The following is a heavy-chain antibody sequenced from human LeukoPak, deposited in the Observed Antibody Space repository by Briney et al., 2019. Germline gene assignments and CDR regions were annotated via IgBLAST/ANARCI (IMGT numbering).Heavy chain of an antibody. CDR2: IIPILCIA. CDR1: GGSFSSYA. J-gene: IGHJ4*02. D-gene: IGHD3-3*01. CDR3: ARDRIRDDFWSGYYYDY. V-gene: IGHV1-69*04. Sequence: SVKVSCKASGGSFSSYAISRVRQAPGQRREWMGKIIPILCIANYAQKFQGRVTITADKSTGTAYMELSSLRSEDTAVYYCARDRIRDDFWSGYYYDYWGQGTLVTVSS.